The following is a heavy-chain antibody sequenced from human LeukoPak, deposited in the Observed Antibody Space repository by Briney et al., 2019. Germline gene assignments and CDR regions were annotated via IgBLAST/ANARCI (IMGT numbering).Heavy chain of an antibody. J-gene: IGHJ5*02. D-gene: IGHD2-15*01. Sequence: GASVKVCCKASGYTFTGYSMHWVRQAPGQGPEWMGGMNLNSGGTNYAQKFQGRVTMTSDTSISTAYMELSRLRSDDTAMYYCARPQCSGGSCSNWFDPWGQGTLVTVSS. CDR3: ARPQCSGGSCSNWFDP. CDR2: MNLNSGGT. V-gene: IGHV1-2*02. CDR1: GYTFTGYS.